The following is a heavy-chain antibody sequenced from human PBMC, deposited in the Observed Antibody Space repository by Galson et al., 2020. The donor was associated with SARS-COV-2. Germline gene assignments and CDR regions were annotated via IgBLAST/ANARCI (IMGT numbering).Heavy chain of an antibody. CDR2: INHSGST. D-gene: IGHD3-3*01. Sequence: SETLSLTCAVYGGSFSGYYWSWIRQPPGKGLEWIGEINHSGSTNYNPSLKSRVTISVDTSKNQFSLKLSSVTAADTAVYYCARGRGEDFWSGYHNWFDPWGQGTLVTVSS. V-gene: IGHV4-34*01. CDR3: ARGRGEDFWSGYHNWFDP. J-gene: IGHJ5*02. CDR1: GGSFSGYY.